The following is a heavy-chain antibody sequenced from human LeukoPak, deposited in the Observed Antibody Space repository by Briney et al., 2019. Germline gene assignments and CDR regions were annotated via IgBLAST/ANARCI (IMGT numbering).Heavy chain of an antibody. CDR2: ISGSGGST. V-gene: IGHV3-23*01. CDR1: GFTFSSYA. CDR3: AKGQGYGGYTCFDY. D-gene: IGHD4/OR15-4a*01. Sequence: TGGSLRLSCAASGFTFSSYAMSWVRQAPGKGLKWVSAISGSGGSTYYADSVKGRFTISRDNSKNTLYLQMNSLRAEDTAVYYCAKGQGYGGYTCFDYWGRGTLVTVSS. J-gene: IGHJ4*02.